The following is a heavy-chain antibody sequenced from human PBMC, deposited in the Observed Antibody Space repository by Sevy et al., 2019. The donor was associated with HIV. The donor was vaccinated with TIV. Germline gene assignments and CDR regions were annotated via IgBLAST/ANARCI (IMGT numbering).Heavy chain of an antibody. Sequence: SQTLSLTCAISGDSVSSNSAAWNWIRQSPSRGLEWLGRTYYRSKWYKDYAVYVKSRITINPDTSKNQFSLQLNSVTAEDTAVYYCARDSDPHYYVGSTFDYWGQGTLVTVSS. CDR1: GDSVSSNSAA. CDR3: ARDSDPHYYVGSTFDY. V-gene: IGHV6-1*01. CDR2: TYYRSKWYK. D-gene: IGHD3-10*02. J-gene: IGHJ4*02.